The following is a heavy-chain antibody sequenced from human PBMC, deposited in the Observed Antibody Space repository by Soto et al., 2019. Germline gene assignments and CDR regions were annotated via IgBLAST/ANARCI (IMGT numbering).Heavy chain of an antibody. D-gene: IGHD2-8*02. CDR1: EYTFTDYY. V-gene: IGHV1-2*02. Sequence: RASVKVSCKASEYTFTDYYIHWVRQAPGQGLERMGWISPNSGGTDYAQKFQGRVTMTRDTSISTAYMELSRLRSDDTAVYFCARVLAHERSGAVDAFDIWGQGTMVTVSS. J-gene: IGHJ3*02. CDR3: ARVLAHERSGAVDAFDI. CDR2: ISPNSGGT.